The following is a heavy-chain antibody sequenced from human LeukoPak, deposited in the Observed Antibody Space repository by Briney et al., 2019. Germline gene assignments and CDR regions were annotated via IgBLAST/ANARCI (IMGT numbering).Heavy chain of an antibody. CDR1: GLTFRTTW. J-gene: IGHJ4*02. Sequence: GGSLRLSCATPGLTFRTTWMHWVRQAPGKGLMWVSRMNGEGTTIDYADSVKGRFTVSRDYAKNTLFLQMNNLRTEDTALYFCATARNFRFEYWGQGSLVIVSA. D-gene: IGHD1-7*01. CDR3: ATARNFRFEY. CDR2: MNGEGTTI. V-gene: IGHV3-74*01.